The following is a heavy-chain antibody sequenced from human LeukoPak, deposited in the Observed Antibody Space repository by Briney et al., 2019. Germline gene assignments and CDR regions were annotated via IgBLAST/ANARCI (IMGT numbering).Heavy chain of an antibody. J-gene: IGHJ1*01. CDR3: ASGAYSSSWYVAEYFQH. CDR1: GYTFTSYY. V-gene: IGHV1-46*01. CDR2: INPSGGST. Sequence: ASVKVSCKASGYTFTSYYMHWVRQAPGQGLEWMGIINPSGGSTSYAQKFQGRVTMTRGTSTSTVYMELSSLRSEDTAVYYCASGAYSSSWYVAEYFQHWGQGTLVTVSS. D-gene: IGHD6-13*01.